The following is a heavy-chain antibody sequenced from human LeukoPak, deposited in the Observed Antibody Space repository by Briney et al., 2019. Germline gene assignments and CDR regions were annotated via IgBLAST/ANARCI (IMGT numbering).Heavy chain of an antibody. CDR1: GFAFSSFA. Sequence: GGSLRLSCAASGFAFSSFAMHWVRQAPGKGLEWVSLISYDGIIEDYSDSVKGRFTISRDNPKNTLYLQMNSLRAEDTAVYYCARVQSWIQLWSHFDYWGQGTLVTVSS. V-gene: IGHV3-30*04. CDR2: ISYDGIIE. CDR3: ARVQSWIQLWSHFDY. J-gene: IGHJ4*02. D-gene: IGHD5-18*01.